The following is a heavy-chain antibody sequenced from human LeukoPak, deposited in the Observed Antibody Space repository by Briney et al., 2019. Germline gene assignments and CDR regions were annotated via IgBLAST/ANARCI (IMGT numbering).Heavy chain of an antibody. CDR3: ARDPLGSSSWSDAIDI. D-gene: IGHD6-13*01. CDR1: GFTFSSYE. CDR2: ISSSGSTI. V-gene: IGHV3-48*03. J-gene: IGHJ3*02. Sequence: GGSLRLSCAASGFTFSSYEMNWVRQAPGKGLEWVSYISSSGSTIYYADSVEGRFTISRDNANNSLYLQMSSLRAEDTAVYYCARDPLGSSSWSDAIDIWGQGTMVTVSS.